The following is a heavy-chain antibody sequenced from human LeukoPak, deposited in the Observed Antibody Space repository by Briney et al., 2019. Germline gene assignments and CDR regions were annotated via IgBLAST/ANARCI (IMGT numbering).Heavy chain of an antibody. CDR1: GGSIGGHTFY. J-gene: IGHJ3*02. CDR3: ARLTALAGHRGAFDI. V-gene: IGHV4-39*01. D-gene: IGHD6-19*01. CDR2: IYYNGNT. Sequence: SETLSLTCNVSGGSIGGHTFYWDWIRQPPGKGLQSIATIYYNGNTFYNPSLKSRVAISIDMSKSQFSLHLSSVTAADTAIYYCARLTALAGHRGAFDIWGPGTMVTVSS.